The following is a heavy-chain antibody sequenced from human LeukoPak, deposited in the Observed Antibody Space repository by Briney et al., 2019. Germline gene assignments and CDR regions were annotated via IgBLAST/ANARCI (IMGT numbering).Heavy chain of an antibody. CDR1: GGSISSSTYY. Sequence: SETLSLTCTVSGGSISSSTYYWGWIRQPPGKGLEWIGSVYYTGSTYYNPSLKSRITILLDTSKNQISLKLSSVTAADTAVYYCSRGSYDILTGYSTLGEYWGQGTLVTVSS. D-gene: IGHD3-9*01. CDR3: SRGSYDILTGYSTLGEY. CDR2: VYYTGST. J-gene: IGHJ4*02. V-gene: IGHV4-39*01.